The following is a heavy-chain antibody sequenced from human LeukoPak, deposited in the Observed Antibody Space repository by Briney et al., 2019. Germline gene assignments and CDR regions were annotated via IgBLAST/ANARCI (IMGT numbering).Heavy chain of an antibody. J-gene: IGHJ4*02. Sequence: GASVEVSCKASGYTFTGYYIHWVRQAPGHGLEWVGWINPNSGDTNYAQKFQGRVTMTRDTSISTAYMELSRLRSDDTAVYYCAGGVSSGARIAGAGTYNYWGQGTLVTVSS. D-gene: IGHD6-19*01. CDR2: INPNSGDT. V-gene: IGHV1-2*02. CDR1: GYTFTGYY. CDR3: AGGVSSGARIAGAGTYNY.